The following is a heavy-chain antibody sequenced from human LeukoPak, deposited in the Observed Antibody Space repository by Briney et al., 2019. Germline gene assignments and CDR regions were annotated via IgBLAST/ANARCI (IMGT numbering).Heavy chain of an antibody. V-gene: IGHV1-3*01. Sequence: ASVKVSCKASGYTFTSYAMHWVRQAPGQRLEWMGWINASNGNTKYSQKSQGRVTITRDTSASTAYMELSSLRSEDTAVYYCARELVPAANYYYYGMDVWGKGTTVTVSS. J-gene: IGHJ6*04. D-gene: IGHD2-2*01. CDR1: GYTFTSYA. CDR3: ARELVPAANYYYYGMDV. CDR2: INASNGNT.